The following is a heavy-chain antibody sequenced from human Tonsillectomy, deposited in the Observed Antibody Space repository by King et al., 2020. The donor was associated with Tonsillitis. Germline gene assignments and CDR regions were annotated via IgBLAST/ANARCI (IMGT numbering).Heavy chain of an antibody. CDR2: IKQDGSEK. CDR3: ARVITGTSHAFDI. Sequence: VQLVESGGGLVQPGGSLRLSCAASGFTFSSYWMSWVSQAPGKGLEWVANIKQDGSEKYYVDSVKGRFTISRDNAKNSLYLQMNSLRAEDTAVYYCARVITGTSHAFDIWGQGTMVTVSS. CDR1: GFTFSSYW. D-gene: IGHD1-20*01. J-gene: IGHJ3*02. V-gene: IGHV3-7*01.